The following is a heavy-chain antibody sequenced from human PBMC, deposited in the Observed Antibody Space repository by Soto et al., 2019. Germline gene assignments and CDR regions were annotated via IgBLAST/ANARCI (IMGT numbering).Heavy chain of an antibody. CDR3: ARERGETIAARPRARWFGELFV. Sequence: SVKVSCKASGGTFSSYAISWVRQAPGQGLGWMGGIIPIFGTANYAQKFQGRVTITADKSTSTAYMELSSLRSEDTAVHYCARERGETIAARPRARWFGELFVWGQGTLVTVSS. CDR1: GGTFSSYA. D-gene: IGHD3-10*01. J-gene: IGHJ4*02. CDR2: IIPIFGTA. V-gene: IGHV1-69*06.